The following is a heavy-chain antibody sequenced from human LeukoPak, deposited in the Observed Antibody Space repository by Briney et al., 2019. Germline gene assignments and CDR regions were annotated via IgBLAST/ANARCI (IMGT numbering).Heavy chain of an antibody. CDR3: ARSGIQLWTLDY. V-gene: IGHV3-74*01. CDR1: GFTFSMYW. Sequence: GGSLRLSCAAPGFTFSMYWMHWVRQAPGKGLVWVSRINSDGSSTSYADSVKGRFTISRDNAKNTLYLQMNSLRAEDTAVYYCARSGIQLWTLDYWGQGTLVTVSS. D-gene: IGHD5-18*01. J-gene: IGHJ4*02. CDR2: INSDGSST.